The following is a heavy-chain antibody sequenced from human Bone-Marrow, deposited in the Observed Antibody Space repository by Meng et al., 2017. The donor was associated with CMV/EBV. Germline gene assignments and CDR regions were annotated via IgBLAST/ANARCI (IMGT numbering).Heavy chain of an antibody. D-gene: IGHD3-16*01. J-gene: IGHJ4*02. CDR1: GGSMGTDNW. CDR2: ILHSGST. V-gene: IGHV4-4*02. Sequence: AISGGSMGTDNWWSWVRQPPGKGLEWIGEILHSGSTNYNPSLKSRVTISVDNSKSQFSLDLSSVTAADTAVYYCARNGGGGFYLDSWGQGTLVTVSS. CDR3: ARNGGGGFYLDS.